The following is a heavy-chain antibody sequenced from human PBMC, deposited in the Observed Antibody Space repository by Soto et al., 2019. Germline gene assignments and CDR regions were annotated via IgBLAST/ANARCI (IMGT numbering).Heavy chain of an antibody. CDR2: IDNAGTDS. D-gene: IGHD3-10*01. V-gene: IGHV3-74*01. J-gene: IGHJ6*04. Sequence: EVQLVESGGGLVQHGGSLRLSCAASGFTFSGRSMHWVRQAPGKGLVWVSGIDNAGTDSTYADSVKGRFTSSRDNAKNMLYLQMYSLRVEDTAVYYCARGWFGPDVWGKGTTVTVSS. CDR1: GFTFSGRS. CDR3: ARGWFGPDV.